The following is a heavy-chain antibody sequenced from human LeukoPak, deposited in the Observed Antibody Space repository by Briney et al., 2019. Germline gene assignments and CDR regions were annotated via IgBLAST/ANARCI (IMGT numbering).Heavy chain of an antibody. CDR3: ASVHDLGRSKLQYSSSSGYYYYMDV. CDR1: GGSFSGYY. J-gene: IGHJ6*03. V-gene: IGHV4-34*01. CDR2: INHSGST. Sequence: KSSETLSLTCAVYGGSFSGYYWSWIRQPPGKGLEWIGEINHSGSTNYNPSLKSRVTISVDTSKNQFSLKLSSVTAADTAVYYCASVHDLGRSKLQYSSSSGYYYYMDVWGKGTTVTVSS. D-gene: IGHD6-6*01.